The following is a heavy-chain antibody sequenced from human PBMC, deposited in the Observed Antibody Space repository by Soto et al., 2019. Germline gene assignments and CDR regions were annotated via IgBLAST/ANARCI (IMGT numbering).Heavy chain of an antibody. CDR3: ARGNCSGGSCYSNAFDI. CDR1: GFTFSSYA. CDR2: ISSNGRST. J-gene: IGHJ3*02. V-gene: IGHV3-64*02. D-gene: IGHD2-15*01. Sequence: EVQLVESGEGLVQPGGSLRLSCAASGFTFSSYAMHWVRQAPGKGLEYVSAISSNGRSTYYADSVKGRFTISRDNSKNTLYLQMGSLRAEDMAVYYCARGNCSGGSCYSNAFDIWGQGTMVTVSS.